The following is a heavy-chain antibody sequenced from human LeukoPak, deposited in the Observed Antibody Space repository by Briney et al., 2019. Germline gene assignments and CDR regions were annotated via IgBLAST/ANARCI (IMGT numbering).Heavy chain of an antibody. J-gene: IGHJ4*02. V-gene: IGHV3-7*05. D-gene: IGHD3-22*01. CDR3: ARPYSSDFYQYFDC. Sequence: GGSLRLSCAASGFTFSSYWMSWVRQAPGKALEWVANIKQDGSEKYYVDSVKGRFTISRDNAKNSLYLQMNSLRAEDTAVYYCARPYSSDFYQYFDCWGQGTLVTVSP. CDR2: IKQDGSEK. CDR1: GFTFSSYW.